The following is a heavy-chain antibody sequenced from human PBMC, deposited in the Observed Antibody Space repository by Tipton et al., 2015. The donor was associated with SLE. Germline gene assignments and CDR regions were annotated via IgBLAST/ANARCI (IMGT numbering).Heavy chain of an antibody. V-gene: IGHV1-18*01. J-gene: IGHJ6*02. CDR1: GGTFSSYA. CDR3: ARGGSCSSTSCSPRYYYGMDV. Sequence: QSGAEVKKPGSSVKVSCKASGGTFSSYAISWVRQAPGQGLEWMGWISAYNGNTNYAQKLQGRVTMTTDTSTSTAYMELRSLRSDDPAVYYCARGGSCSSTSCSPRYYYGMDVWGQGTTVTVSS. CDR2: ISAYNGNT. D-gene: IGHD2-2*01.